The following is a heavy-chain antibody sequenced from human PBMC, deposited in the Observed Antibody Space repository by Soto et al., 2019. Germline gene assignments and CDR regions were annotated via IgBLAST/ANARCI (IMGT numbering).Heavy chain of an antibody. CDR2: IYYSGST. V-gene: IGHV4-39*01. D-gene: IGHD2-15*01. CDR1: GGSISSSSYY. J-gene: IGHJ5*02. CDR3: ARHEGYCSGGSCFPWFDP. Sequence: SETLSLTCTVSGGSISSSSYYWGWIRQPPGKGLEWIGSIYYSGSTYYNPSLKSRVTISVDTSKNQFSLKLSSATAADTAVYYCARHEGYCSGGSCFPWFDPWGQGTLVTVSS.